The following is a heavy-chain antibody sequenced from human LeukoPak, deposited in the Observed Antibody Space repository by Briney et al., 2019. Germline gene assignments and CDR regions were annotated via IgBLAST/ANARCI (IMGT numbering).Heavy chain of an antibody. CDR3: ARDQEGFDY. V-gene: IGHV1-46*01. CDR1: GYTFTSNY. J-gene: IGHJ4*02. CDR2: IYPRDGST. Sequence: VASVKVSCKASGYTFTSNYIHWVRQAPGQGLEWMGMIYPRDGSTSYAQKFQGRVTVTRVTSTSTVHMELSGLRSEDTAVYYCARDQEGFDYWGQGTLVTVSS.